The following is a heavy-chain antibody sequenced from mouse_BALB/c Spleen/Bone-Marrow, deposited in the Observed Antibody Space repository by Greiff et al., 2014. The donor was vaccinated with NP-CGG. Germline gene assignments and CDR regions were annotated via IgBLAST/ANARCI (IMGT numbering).Heavy chain of an antibody. CDR3: ARNFYGSSYFDY. CDR2: IGTYSGNT. Sequence: VKLMESGPELVRPGVSVKLSCKGSGYTFTAYAMHWVKQSHAKSLEWIGLIGTYSGNTHYNQNFKGKATMTVDKSSSTAYMELARLTSEDSAIYYCARNFYGSSYFDYWGQGTTLTVSS. J-gene: IGHJ2*01. D-gene: IGHD1-1*01. V-gene: IGHV1-67*01. CDR1: GYTFTAYA.